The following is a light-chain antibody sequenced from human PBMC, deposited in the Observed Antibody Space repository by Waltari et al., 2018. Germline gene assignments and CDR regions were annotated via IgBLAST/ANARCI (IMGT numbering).Light chain of an antibody. V-gene: IGKV3-15*01. Sequence: EIVMTPSPGTLSVSPGERATLSCRASQSLSINLAWYQQKPGQAPRLLIYGASTRATGIPARFSGSGSGTEFTLTISSLQSEDSAVYYCQQSKDWPRTFGQGTKVEI. CDR1: QSLSIN. J-gene: IGKJ1*01. CDR3: QQSKDWPRT. CDR2: GAS.